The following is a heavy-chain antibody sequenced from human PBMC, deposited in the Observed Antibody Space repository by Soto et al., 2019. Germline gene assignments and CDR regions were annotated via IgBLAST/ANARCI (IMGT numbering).Heavy chain of an antibody. CDR2: INHSGST. CDR3: ASAAFWSGYRQYYYYYGMDV. J-gene: IGHJ6*02. CDR1: GGSFSGYY. D-gene: IGHD3-3*01. V-gene: IGHV4-34*01. Sequence: SETLSLTCAVYGGSFSGYYWSWIRQPPGKGLEWIGEINHSGSTNYNPSLKSRVTISVDTSKNQFSLKLSSVTAADTAVYYCASAAFWSGYRQYYYYYGMDVWGQGTTVTVSS.